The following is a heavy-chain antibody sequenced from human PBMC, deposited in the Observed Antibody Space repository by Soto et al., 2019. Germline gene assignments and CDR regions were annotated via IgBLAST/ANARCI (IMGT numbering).Heavy chain of an antibody. J-gene: IGHJ4*02. V-gene: IGHV3-30-3*01. Sequence: TGGSLRLSCAASGFTFSSYAMHWVRQAPGKGLEWVAVISYDGSNKYYADSVKGRFTISRDNSKNTLYLQMNSLRAEDTAVYYCAREGRADTMIVVVITGFDYWGQGTLVTVSS. CDR3: AREGRADTMIVVVITGFDY. CDR2: ISYDGSNK. D-gene: IGHD3-22*01. CDR1: GFTFSSYA.